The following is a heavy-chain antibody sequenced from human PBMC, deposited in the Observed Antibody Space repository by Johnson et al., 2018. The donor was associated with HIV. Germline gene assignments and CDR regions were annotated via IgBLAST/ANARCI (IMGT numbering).Heavy chain of an antibody. CDR1: GFTFSSYG. Sequence: QVQLVESGGGVVQPGGSLRLSCAASGFTFSSYGMHWVRQAPGKGLEWVAVISYDGSNKYYADSVKGRFTISRDNSKNTLYLQMNSLRPEDTAVYYCVQGVPNPAGAFDIWGRGTMVTVSS. D-gene: IGHD6-19*01. CDR3: VQGVPNPAGAFDI. CDR2: ISYDGSNK. V-gene: IGHV3-30*19. J-gene: IGHJ3*02.